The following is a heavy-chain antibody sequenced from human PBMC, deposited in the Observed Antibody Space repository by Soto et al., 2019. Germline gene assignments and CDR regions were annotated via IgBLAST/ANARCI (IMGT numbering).Heavy chain of an antibody. J-gene: IGHJ3*02. V-gene: IGHV3-21*01. CDR1: GFTFSSYS. CDR3: ARERRSAVAGDPDAFDI. CDR2: ISSSSSYI. D-gene: IGHD6-19*01. Sequence: GGSLRLSCAASGFTFSSYSMNWVRQAPGKGLEWVSSISSSSSYIYYADSVKGRFTISRDNAKNSLYLQMNSLRAEDTAVYYCARERRSAVAGDPDAFDIWGQGTMVTVSS.